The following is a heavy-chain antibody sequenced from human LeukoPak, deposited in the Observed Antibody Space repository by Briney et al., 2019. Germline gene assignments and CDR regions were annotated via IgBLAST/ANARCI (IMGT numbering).Heavy chain of an antibody. CDR2: IDGAGST. V-gene: IGHV3-53*01. Sequence: PGGSLRLSCAASGFTVSSNYMTWVRQAAGKGLEWVSSIDGAGSTKYPDSVKGRFTISRDNSKNTLYLQMNSLRADDTAVYYCARDASGSRPNYWGQGTLVTVSS. J-gene: IGHJ4*02. D-gene: IGHD3-10*01. CDR3: ARDASGSRPNY. CDR1: GFTVSSNY.